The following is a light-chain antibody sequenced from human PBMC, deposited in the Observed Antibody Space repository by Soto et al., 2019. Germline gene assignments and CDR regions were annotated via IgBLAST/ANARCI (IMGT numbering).Light chain of an antibody. V-gene: IGLV1-47*01. CDR1: SSNIGSNY. CDR2: RND. J-gene: IGLJ3*02. Sequence: QAVVTQPPSVSGTPGQRVTISCSGSSSNIGSNYVYWYQQLPGTAPKLLIYRNDQRPSGVPDRFSGSKSGTSASLAISGLRSEDEAYYFCAACDDSLSDPWVFGGGTKLTVL. CDR3: AACDDSLSDPWV.